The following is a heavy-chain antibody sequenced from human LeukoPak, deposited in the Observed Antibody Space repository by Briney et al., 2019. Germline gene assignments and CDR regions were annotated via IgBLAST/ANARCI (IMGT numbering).Heavy chain of an antibody. CDR2: INPNSSGT. Sequence: ASVKVSCKASGYTFTGYYMHWVRQAPGQGLEWMGWINPNSSGTNYAQKFQGRVTMTRDTSISTAYMELSRLRSEDTAVYYCARDNSVRDEAWWFSPWGQGTLVTVSS. CDR1: GYTFTGYY. V-gene: IGHV1-2*02. D-gene: IGHD5-24*01. J-gene: IGHJ5*02. CDR3: ARDNSVRDEAWWFSP.